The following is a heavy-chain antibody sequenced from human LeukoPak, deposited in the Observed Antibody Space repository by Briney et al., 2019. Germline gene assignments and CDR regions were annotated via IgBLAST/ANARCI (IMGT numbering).Heavy chain of an antibody. D-gene: IGHD1-14*01. V-gene: IGHV3-23*01. J-gene: IGHJ4*02. CDR3: AKDLSPEHY. Sequence: GGSLRLSCAVPGFTFSNYGMNWVRQAPGKGLEWVSAISGSGDNTYYADSVKGRFTISRDNSKNTLYLQMNSLRAGDTAVYFCAKDLSPEHYWGQGILVTVSS. CDR1: GFTFSNYG. CDR2: ISGSGDNT.